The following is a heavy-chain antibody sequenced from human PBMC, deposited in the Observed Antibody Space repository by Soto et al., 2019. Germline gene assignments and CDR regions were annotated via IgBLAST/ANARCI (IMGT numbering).Heavy chain of an antibody. J-gene: IGHJ3*02. Sequence: GASVKVPCKASGYTFTSYAMHWVRQAPGQRLEWMGWIDGGDGNTVYSQKFQGRVTITRDTSESTAYMELSSLRSEDTAVYYCAILSGYCRGGSCSRPLAFDIWGQGTMVTVSS. D-gene: IGHD2-15*01. CDR2: IDGGDGNT. CDR1: GYTFTSYA. CDR3: AILSGYCRGGSCSRPLAFDI. V-gene: IGHV1-3*01.